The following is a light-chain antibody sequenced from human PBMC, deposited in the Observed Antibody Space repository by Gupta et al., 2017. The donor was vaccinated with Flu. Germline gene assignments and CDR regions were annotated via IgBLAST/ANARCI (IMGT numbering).Light chain of an antibody. J-gene: IGKJ2*01. V-gene: IGKV3-20*01. CDR2: GAS. CDR3: QHYGSSPYT. CDR1: QSVSSNY. Sequence: GTLSLSPGERATLFCMASQSVSSNYLAWYQQKPGQAPRLLIYGASSRATDIPDRFSGSGSGTDFTLTISRLEPEDFAVYYCQHYGSSPYTFGQGTKVEIK.